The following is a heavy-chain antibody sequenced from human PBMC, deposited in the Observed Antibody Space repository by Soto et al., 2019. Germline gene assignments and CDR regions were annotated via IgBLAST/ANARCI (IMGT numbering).Heavy chain of an antibody. CDR3: AWLNPISS. V-gene: IGHV3-74*01. CDR2: INSDGSST. CDR1: GFTFSSYW. Sequence: EVQLVESGGGLVQPGGSLRLSCAASGFTFSSYWMHWVRQAPGKGLVWVSRINSDGSSTNYADSVRGRFTISRDNAKNTLYLQMNSLRVEDTAVYYWAWLNPISSWGQGTLVTVSS. D-gene: IGHD3-22*01. J-gene: IGHJ5*02.